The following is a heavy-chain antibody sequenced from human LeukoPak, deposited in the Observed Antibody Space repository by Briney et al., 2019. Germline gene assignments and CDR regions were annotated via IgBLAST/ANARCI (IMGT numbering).Heavy chain of an antibody. D-gene: IGHD3-22*01. J-gene: IGHJ3*01. CDR2: VYYSGRT. V-gene: IGHV4-61*08. Sequence: PSETLSLTCTVSGASVSSDEYYWHWIRKSPGKGLEWIGFVYYSGRTKYNPSLKSRVTISIDKSKNQVSLKLASVTAAHTAMYFCVREASTSYYDSSGYYRQTETFDVWGQGTMVVVSS. CDR1: GASVSSDEYY. CDR3: VREASTSYYDSSGYYRQTETFDV.